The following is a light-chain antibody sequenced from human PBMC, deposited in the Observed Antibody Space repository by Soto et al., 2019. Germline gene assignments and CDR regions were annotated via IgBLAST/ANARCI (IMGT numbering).Light chain of an antibody. CDR1: QSISSW. J-gene: IGKJ1*01. V-gene: IGKV1-5*01. CDR3: QQYNSYSWT. Sequence: DIQMTPSPSTLPASVGDRVTITCRARQSISSWLAWYQQKPGKAPKLLIYDASSLESGVPSRFSGSGSGTEFTLTISSLQPDDFATYYCQQYNSYSWTFGQGTKVDIK. CDR2: DAS.